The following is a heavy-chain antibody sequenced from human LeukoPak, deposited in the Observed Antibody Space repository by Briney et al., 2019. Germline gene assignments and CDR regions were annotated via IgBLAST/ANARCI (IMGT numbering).Heavy chain of an antibody. V-gene: IGHV3-74*01. CDR1: GFTFSSYW. Sequence: GGSLRLSCAASGFTFSSYWMHWVRQAPGKGLVWVSRINTDGSTTTSADSLKGRFTISRDNAKNTVYLQMNSLRVEDTAVYYCARDPFYGDADFDHWGQGTLVTVSS. CDR2: INTDGSTT. D-gene: IGHD4-17*01. CDR3: ARDPFYGDADFDH. J-gene: IGHJ4*02.